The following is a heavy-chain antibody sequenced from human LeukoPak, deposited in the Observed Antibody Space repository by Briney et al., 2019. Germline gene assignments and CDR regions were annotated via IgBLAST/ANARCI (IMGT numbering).Heavy chain of an antibody. CDR3: ARDGMTTVTTWAY. CDR1: GFTFSSYS. D-gene: IGHD4-17*01. CDR2: ISSSSSYI. J-gene: IGHJ4*02. Sequence: PGGSLRLSCAASGFTFSSYSMNWVRQAPGRGLEWVSSISSSSSYIYYADSVKGRFTISRDNAKNSLYLQMNSLRAEDTAVYYCARDGMTTVTTWAYWGQGTLVTVSS. V-gene: IGHV3-21*01.